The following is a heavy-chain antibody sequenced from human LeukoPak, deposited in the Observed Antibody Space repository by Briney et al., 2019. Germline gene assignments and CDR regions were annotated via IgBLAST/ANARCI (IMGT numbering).Heavy chain of an antibody. CDR1: GFTFSSYS. V-gene: IGHV3-21*01. CDR2: ISSSSSYI. Sequence: GGSLRLSCAASGFTFSSYSMNWVRQAPGKGLEWVSSISSSSSYIYYADSVKGRFTISRDNAKNSLYLQMNSPRAEDTAVYYCARAPPGIAAAGLLDPWGQGTLVTVSS. D-gene: IGHD6-13*01. CDR3: ARAPPGIAAAGLLDP. J-gene: IGHJ5*02.